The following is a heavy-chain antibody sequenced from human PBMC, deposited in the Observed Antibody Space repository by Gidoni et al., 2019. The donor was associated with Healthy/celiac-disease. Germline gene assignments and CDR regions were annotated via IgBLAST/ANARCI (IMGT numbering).Heavy chain of an antibody. J-gene: IGHJ6*02. Sequence: QVQLVQSGDEAKKPGASVKVSCKVSGYTCTSYAMIWVRQAPGQRLEWMGWINAVNGNTKYSQKFQGRVTITRDTSASTAYMELSSLRSEDTAVYYCARVLRFLEWSPPEGMDVWGQGTTVTVSS. CDR2: INAVNGNT. D-gene: IGHD3-3*01. V-gene: IGHV1-3*01. CDR3: ARVLRFLEWSPPEGMDV. CDR1: GYTCTSYA.